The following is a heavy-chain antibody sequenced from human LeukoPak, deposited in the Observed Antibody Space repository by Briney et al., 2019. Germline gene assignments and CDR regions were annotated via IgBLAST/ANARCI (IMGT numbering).Heavy chain of an antibody. D-gene: IGHD1-1*01. CDR3: ARGPPRGKYYYMDV. CDR2: IGTASDT. Sequence: GGCLRLSCAASVFTFSSFDMRWGRHPIGQGLEWGSTIGTASDTYYPGSVVGRFTLSRDNAKNSLYLQMNSLTAGDTAVYYCARGPPRGKYYYMDVWGKGTTVTVSS. J-gene: IGHJ6*03. V-gene: IGHV3-13*01. CDR1: VFTFSSFD.